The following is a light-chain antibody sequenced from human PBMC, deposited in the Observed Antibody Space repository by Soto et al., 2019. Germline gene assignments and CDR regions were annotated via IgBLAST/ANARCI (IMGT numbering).Light chain of an antibody. J-gene: IGKJ1*01. Sequence: DIQMTQSPSTLSASVGDRVTITCRASQSISSWLAWYQQQPGKAPKLLIYDASSLESGVPSRFSGSGSGTEFTLTISSLQPDDFATYYCQQYNSYSFGQGTKADI. CDR1: QSISSW. CDR2: DAS. CDR3: QQYNSYS. V-gene: IGKV1-5*01.